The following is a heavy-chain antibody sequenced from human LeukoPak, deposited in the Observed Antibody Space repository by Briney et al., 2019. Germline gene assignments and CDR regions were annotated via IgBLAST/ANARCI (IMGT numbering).Heavy chain of an antibody. Sequence: PSETLSLTCAVYGGSFSGYYWSWIRQPPGKGLEWIGSIYYSGSTYYNPSLKSRVTISVDTSKNQFSLKLSSVTAADTAVYYCARHGVARGEGFDYWGQGTLVTVSS. J-gene: IGHJ4*02. CDR2: IYYSGST. CDR1: GGSFSGYY. D-gene: IGHD3-3*01. V-gene: IGHV4-34*01. CDR3: ARHGVARGEGFDY.